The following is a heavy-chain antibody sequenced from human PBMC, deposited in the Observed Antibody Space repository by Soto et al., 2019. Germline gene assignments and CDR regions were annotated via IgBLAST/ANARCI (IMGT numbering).Heavy chain of an antibody. CDR2: ISGSGGST. CDR1: GFTSSSYA. CDR3: AKIRGGWIYYGMDV. J-gene: IGHJ6*02. D-gene: IGHD2-2*03. V-gene: IGHV3-23*01. Sequence: EVQLLESGGGLVQPGGSLRLSCAASGFTSSSYAMSWVRQAPGKGLEWVSAISGSGGSTYYADSVKGRFTISRDNSKNTLYLQMNSLRAEDTAVYYCAKIRGGWIYYGMDVWGQGTTVTVSS.